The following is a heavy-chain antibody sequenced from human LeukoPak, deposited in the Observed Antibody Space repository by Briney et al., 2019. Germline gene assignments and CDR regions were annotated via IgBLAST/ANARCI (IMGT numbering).Heavy chain of an antibody. CDR1: GFTFSSYW. CDR3: AKISTGYYPEYFDY. CDR2: INSDGSST. D-gene: IGHD3-9*01. Sequence: GGSLRLSCAASGFTFSSYWMHWVRQAPGKGLVWVSRINSDGSSTSYADSVKGRFTISRDNAKNSLYLQMNSLRAEDTAVYYCAKISTGYYPEYFDYWGQGTLVTVSS. V-gene: IGHV3-74*01. J-gene: IGHJ4*02.